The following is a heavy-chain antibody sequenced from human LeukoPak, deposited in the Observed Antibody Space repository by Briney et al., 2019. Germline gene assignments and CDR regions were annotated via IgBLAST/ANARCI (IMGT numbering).Heavy chain of an antibody. V-gene: IGHV3-48*04. CDR1: GFTFSSYS. CDR3: ARDREGATDY. Sequence: GGSLRLSCAASGFTFSSYSMNWVRQAPGKGLEWVSFISSSRTTVYYADSVKGRFTISRDNAENSVSLQMNSLRAEDTAVYYCARDREGATDYWGQGTLVTVSS. CDR2: ISSSRTTV. J-gene: IGHJ4*02. D-gene: IGHD1-26*01.